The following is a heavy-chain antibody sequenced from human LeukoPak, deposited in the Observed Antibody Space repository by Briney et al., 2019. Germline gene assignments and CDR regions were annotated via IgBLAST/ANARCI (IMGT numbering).Heavy chain of an antibody. J-gene: IGHJ1*01. D-gene: IGHD3-22*01. CDR1: GFSFSHYE. V-gene: IGHV3-48*03. CDR3: ARSTYYSDSSPYPFHY. CDR2: ISGSGSTI. Sequence: GGSLRLSCAASGFSFSHYETNWVRQTPGKGLEWVSYISGSGSTIYYADSVKGRFTISRDNAENSLYLQMNSLRPEDTAVYYCARSTYYSDSSPYPFHYWGQGTLVTVSS.